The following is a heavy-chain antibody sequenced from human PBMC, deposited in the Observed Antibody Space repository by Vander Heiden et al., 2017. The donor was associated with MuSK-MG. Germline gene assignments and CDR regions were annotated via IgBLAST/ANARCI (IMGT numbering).Heavy chain of an antibody. Sequence: QVQLQESCPGLVKPSEPLSLTCTVPGPSLSTSTSYWGWIRPPPGKGLEWIGSIYYSGSTYYNPSLKSRVTISVDTSKNQFSLKLNSVTAADTAVYYCARRGFAAAGTFDYWGQGTLVTVSS. CDR2: IYYSGST. J-gene: IGHJ4*02. CDR3: ARRGFAAAGTFDY. CDR1: GPSLSTSTSY. D-gene: IGHD6-13*01. V-gene: IGHV4-39*01.